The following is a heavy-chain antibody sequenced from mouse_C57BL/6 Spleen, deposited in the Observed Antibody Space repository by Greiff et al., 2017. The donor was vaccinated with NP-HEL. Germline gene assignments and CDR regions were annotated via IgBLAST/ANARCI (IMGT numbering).Heavy chain of an antibody. V-gene: IGHV14-2*01. CDR3: ARSGITTVVAPYYFDY. Sequence: VHVKQSGAELVKPGASVKLSCTASGFNIKDYYMHWVKQRTEQGLEWIGRIDPEDGETKYAPKFQGKATITADTSSNTAYLQLSSLTSEDTAVYYCARSGITTVVAPYYFDYWGQGTTLTVSS. J-gene: IGHJ2*01. CDR2: IDPEDGET. CDR1: GFNIKDYY. D-gene: IGHD1-1*01.